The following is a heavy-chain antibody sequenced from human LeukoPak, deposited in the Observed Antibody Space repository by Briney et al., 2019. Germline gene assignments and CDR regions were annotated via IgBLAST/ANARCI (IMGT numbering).Heavy chain of an antibody. J-gene: IGHJ4*02. V-gene: IGHV3-9*03. CDR3: AKGIRFLGPYYFDY. CDR2: ISWNSGSI. D-gene: IGHD3-3*01. Sequence: GRSLRLSCAASGFTFDDYAMHWVRQAPGKGLEWVSGISWNSGSIGYADSVKGRFTISRDNAKNSLYLQMNSLRAEDMALYYCAKGIRFLGPYYFDYWGQGTLVTVSS. CDR1: GFTFDDYA.